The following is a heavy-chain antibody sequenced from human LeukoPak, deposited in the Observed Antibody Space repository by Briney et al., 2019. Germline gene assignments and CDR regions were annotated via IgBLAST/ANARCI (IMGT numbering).Heavy chain of an antibody. D-gene: IGHD3-22*01. Sequence: GRSLRLSCAASGFTFSSYGMHWVRQAPGKGLEWVAVISYDGSNKYYADSVKGRFTISRDNSKNTLYLQMNSLRAEDTAVYYCAKEHPDYYDTRTFDYWGQGTLVTVSS. CDR3: AKEHPDYYDTRTFDY. CDR2: ISYDGSNK. J-gene: IGHJ4*02. V-gene: IGHV3-30*18. CDR1: GFTFSSYG.